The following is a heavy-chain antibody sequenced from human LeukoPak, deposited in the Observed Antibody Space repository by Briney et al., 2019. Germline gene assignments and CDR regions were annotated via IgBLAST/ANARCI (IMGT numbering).Heavy chain of an antibody. CDR1: GFTFSGYA. D-gene: IGHD1-26*01. CDR3: AKTMGAIDHDY. Sequence: GGSLRLSCAASGFTFSGYAMSWVRQAPGKGLEWVSTISGSGGSTYYADSVKGRFTISRDNSKNTLYLQMDSLRAEDTAVFYCAKTMGAIDHDYWGQGTLVTVSS. V-gene: IGHV3-23*01. J-gene: IGHJ4*02. CDR2: ISGSGGST.